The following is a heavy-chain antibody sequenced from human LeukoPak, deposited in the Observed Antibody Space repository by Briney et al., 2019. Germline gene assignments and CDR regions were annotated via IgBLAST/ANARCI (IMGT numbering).Heavy chain of an antibody. V-gene: IGHV4-39*01. CDR1: AGSISSSSSY. J-gene: IGHJ4*02. CDR2: IYYSGSS. CDR3: ARHRSGWLQSSFDY. D-gene: IGHD5-24*01. Sequence: PSETLSLTCRVSAGSISSSSSYWGWIRQPPGKGLEWIGSIYYSGSSFDNPALKSRVTISVDTSKNQFSLKLSSVTAADTAVYYCARHRSGWLQSSFDYWGQGTLVTVSS.